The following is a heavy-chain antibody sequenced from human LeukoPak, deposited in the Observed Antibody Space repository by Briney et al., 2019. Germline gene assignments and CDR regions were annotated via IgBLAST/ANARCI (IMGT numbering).Heavy chain of an antibody. CDR2: IYYSGST. J-gene: IGHJ4*02. CDR1: GGSISSYY. CDR3: ASVMTTVTGFDY. D-gene: IGHD4-17*01. V-gene: IGHV4-59*01. Sequence: PSETLSLTCTVSGGSISSYYWSWIRQPPGKGLEWIGYIYYSGSTNYNPSLKSRVTISVDTSKNQFSLKLSSVTAADTAVYYCASVMTTVTGFDYWGQGTLVTVSS.